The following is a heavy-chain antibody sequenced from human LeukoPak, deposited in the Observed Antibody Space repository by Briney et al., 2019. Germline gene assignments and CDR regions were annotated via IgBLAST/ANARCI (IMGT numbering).Heavy chain of an antibody. CDR1: GGSFSGYY. CDR2: INHSGST. CDR3: ARGDYDFWSGPSIGAFDI. D-gene: IGHD3-3*01. Sequence: PSETLSLTCAVYGGSFSGYYWSWIRQPPGKGLEWIGEINHSGSTNYNPSLKSRVTISVDTSKNQFSLKLGSVTAADTAVYYCARGDYDFWSGPSIGAFDIWGQGTMVTVSS. V-gene: IGHV4-34*01. J-gene: IGHJ3*02.